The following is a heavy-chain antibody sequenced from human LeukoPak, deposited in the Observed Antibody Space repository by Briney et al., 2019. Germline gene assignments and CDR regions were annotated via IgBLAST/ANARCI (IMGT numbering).Heavy chain of an antibody. CDR3: ARFRVGSGWYFDY. CDR1: GGSMSNYY. D-gene: IGHD6-19*01. V-gene: IGHV4-59*08. Sequence: SETLSLTCTVSGGSMSNYYWSWIRQPPGKGLEGIGYIYYSGGTSYNPSLQSRVTISVDTSKNQFSLKSSSVTAADTAVYYCARFRVGSGWYFDYWGQGTLVTVSS. CDR2: IYYSGGT. J-gene: IGHJ4*02.